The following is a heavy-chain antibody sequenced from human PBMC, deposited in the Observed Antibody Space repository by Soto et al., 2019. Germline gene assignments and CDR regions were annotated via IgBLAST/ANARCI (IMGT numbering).Heavy chain of an antibody. V-gene: IGHV4-4*02. CDR3: ARSLFQSAQWLILRNN. Sequence: SETLSLTCAVSGGSISSSNWWSWVRQPPGKGLEWIGEIYHSGSTNYNPSLKSRVTISVDKSKNQFSLKLSSVTAADTAVYYCARSLFQSAQWLILRNNWGQGTLVTVSS. CDR2: IYHSGST. J-gene: IGHJ4*02. D-gene: IGHD6-19*01. CDR1: GGSISSSNW.